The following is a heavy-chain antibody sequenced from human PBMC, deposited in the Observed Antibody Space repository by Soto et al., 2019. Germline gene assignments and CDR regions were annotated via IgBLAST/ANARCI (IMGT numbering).Heavy chain of an antibody. D-gene: IGHD6-19*01. V-gene: IGHV3-30-3*01. CDR1: GFTFSSYA. Sequence: QVQLVESGGGVVQPGRSLRLSCAASGFTFSSYAMHWVRQAPGKGLKWVAVISYDGSKKYYADSVKGRFTTSRDNSKNTLYLQMNSLRAEDTAVYYCARDFDRGYTSDWSWGQGSLVTVSS. CDR2: ISYDGSKK. CDR3: ARDFDRGYTSDWS. J-gene: IGHJ5*02.